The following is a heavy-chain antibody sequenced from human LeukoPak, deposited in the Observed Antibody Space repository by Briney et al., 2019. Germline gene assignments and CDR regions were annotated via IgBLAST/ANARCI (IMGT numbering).Heavy chain of an antibody. J-gene: IGHJ4*02. CDR1: GFSLTNYG. CDR2: IRHDGSEE. Sequence: GGSLRLSCAGSGFSLTNYGMHWVRQAPGKGLEWVAFIRHDGSEEYYADSVKGRFTISRDTSRNTLFLLLNSLRHEDTAVYHCAEDVIRWENFEYWGQGTLVTVSS. CDR3: AEDVIRWENFEY. D-gene: IGHD1-26*01. V-gene: IGHV3-30*02.